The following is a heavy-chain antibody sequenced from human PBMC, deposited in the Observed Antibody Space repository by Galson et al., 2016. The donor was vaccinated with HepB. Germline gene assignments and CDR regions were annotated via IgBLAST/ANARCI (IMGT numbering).Heavy chain of an antibody. CDR2: VSTYDGDR. Sequence: SVKVSCKASGYTFSTYGVSWVRQAPGQGLEWMGWVSTYDGDRNYAQKLQGRVTMTTDTSTNTAYMELRSLTSDDTAVYYCARDRGDGSNTFDCWGQGTMVTVSS. CDR3: ARDRGDGSNTFDC. CDR1: GYTFSTYG. J-gene: IGHJ3*01. D-gene: IGHD3-10*01. V-gene: IGHV1-18*01.